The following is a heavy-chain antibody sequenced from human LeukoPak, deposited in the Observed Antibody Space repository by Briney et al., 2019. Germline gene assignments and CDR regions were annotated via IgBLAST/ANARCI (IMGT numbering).Heavy chain of an antibody. V-gene: IGHV1-8*01. J-gene: IGHJ6*02. D-gene: IGHD6-19*01. Sequence: ASVKVSCKASGYTSTSYDINWVRQATGQGLEWMGWMNPNSGNTGYAQKFQGRVTMTRNTSISTAYMELSSLRSEDTAVYYCARSGGSGWLYYYYYGMDVWGQGTTVTVSS. CDR2: MNPNSGNT. CDR3: ARSGGSGWLYYYYYGMDV. CDR1: GYTSTSYD.